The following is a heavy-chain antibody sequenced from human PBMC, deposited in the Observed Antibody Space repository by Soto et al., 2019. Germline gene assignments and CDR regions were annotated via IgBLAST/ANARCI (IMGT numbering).Heavy chain of an antibody. CDR3: ARVDQCYGDYLGYFDY. V-gene: IGHV4-59*01. CDR1: GGSISSYY. J-gene: IGHJ4*02. Sequence: PSETLSLTCTVSGGSISSYYWSWIRQPPGKGLEWIGYIYYSGSTNYNPSLKSRVTISVDTSKNQFSLKLSSVTAADTAVYYCARVDQCYGDYLGYFDYWGQRTLVTVSS. D-gene: IGHD4-17*01. CDR2: IYYSGST.